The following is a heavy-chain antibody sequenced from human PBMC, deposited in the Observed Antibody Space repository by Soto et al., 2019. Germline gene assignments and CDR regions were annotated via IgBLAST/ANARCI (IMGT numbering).Heavy chain of an antibody. D-gene: IGHD6-19*01. Sequence: SSETLSLTCNMSGDSYSISTYSWSWIRQPPGKALQWIGFIYQSGVTSYNPSLASRVSISLDRSNNQCSLKLKSVTAADTAVYFCAGMPYTSGLRFDPWGPGTLVTVSS. CDR2: IYQSGVT. CDR3: AGMPYTSGLRFDP. CDR1: GDSYSISTYS. J-gene: IGHJ5*02. V-gene: IGHV4-30-2*01.